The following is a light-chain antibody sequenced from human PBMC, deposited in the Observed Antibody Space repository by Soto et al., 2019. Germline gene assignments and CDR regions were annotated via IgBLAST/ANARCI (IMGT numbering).Light chain of an antibody. Sequence: QSVLTQPASVSGSPGQSITISCTGTSSDVGGYNYVSWYQQHPGKAPKHMIYEVSNRPSGVSNRFSGSKSGNTAPLTISGLQAEDEADYYRSSSTSSSTYVFGTGTKVTVL. CDR2: EVS. V-gene: IGLV2-14*01. CDR3: SSSTSSSTYV. J-gene: IGLJ1*01. CDR1: SSDVGGYNY.